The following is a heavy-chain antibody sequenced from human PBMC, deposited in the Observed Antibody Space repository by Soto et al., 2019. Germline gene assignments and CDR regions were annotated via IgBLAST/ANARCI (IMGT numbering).Heavy chain of an antibody. Sequence: GGSLRLSCAASGFTFSSYAMSWVRQAPGKGLEWVSAISASDKSTYYADSVKGRFTISRDNSKNTLFLQMNSLRAEDTAVYYCAKGEYNDILTGERYYYYGMDVWGQGTTVTVSS. CDR3: AKGEYNDILTGERYYYYGMDV. CDR1: GFTFSSYA. J-gene: IGHJ6*02. CDR2: ISASDKST. D-gene: IGHD3-9*01. V-gene: IGHV3-23*01.